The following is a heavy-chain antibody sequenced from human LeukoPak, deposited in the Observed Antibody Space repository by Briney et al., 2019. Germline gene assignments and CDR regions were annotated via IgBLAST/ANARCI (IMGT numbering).Heavy chain of an antibody. CDR1: GFTFSSYW. CDR2: IKSKVDGGTV. J-gene: IGHJ4*02. D-gene: IGHD7-27*01. CDR3: TKDPPLTGGVYSAY. V-gene: IGHV3-15*07. Sequence: GGSLRLFCAASGFTFSSYWMNWVRQAPGKGLEWVGRIKSKVDGGTVDYAAPVKGRFTISRDDSKSTLYLQLNSLKTEDSAVYYCTKDPPLTGGVYSAYWGQGTLVTVSS.